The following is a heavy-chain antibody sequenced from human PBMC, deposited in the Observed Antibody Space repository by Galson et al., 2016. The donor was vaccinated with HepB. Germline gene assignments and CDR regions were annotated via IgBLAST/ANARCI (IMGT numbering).Heavy chain of an antibody. V-gene: IGHV3-53*01. D-gene: IGHD1-1*01. CDR2: IYGGGDT. J-gene: IGHJ4*02. CDR1: GFTVSNNY. Sequence: SLRLSCAASGFTVSNNYMNWVRQAPGKGLEWVSVIYGGGDTFYSDSVKGRFTISRDNSKNTLFLQLNSLRAEDTADYYCARTTLDYLDHWGQGALVTVSS. CDR3: ARTTLDYLDH.